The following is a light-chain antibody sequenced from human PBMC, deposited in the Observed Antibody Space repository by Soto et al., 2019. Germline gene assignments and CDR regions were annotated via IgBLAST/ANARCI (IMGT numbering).Light chain of an antibody. CDR2: DAS. J-gene: IGKJ5*01. CDR3: QQYDILPIT. V-gene: IGKV1-33*01. Sequence: DITMTQSPSTLSASLGDRVTITCRASQSISSWLACYQQKPGKAPNLLIYDASNLEIGVPSRFSGRGSGTHFTFTISSLQTEDIVTYYCQQYDILPITFGRGTRLEI. CDR1: QSISSW.